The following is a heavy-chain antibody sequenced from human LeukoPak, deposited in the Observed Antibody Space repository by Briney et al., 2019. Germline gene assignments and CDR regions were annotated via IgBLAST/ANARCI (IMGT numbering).Heavy chain of an antibody. D-gene: IGHD6-13*01. CDR3: ARDKHIAAAGPTFDY. J-gene: IGHJ4*02. CDR1: GYTFTSYG. Sequence: SVKVSCKASGYTFTSYGISWVRQAPGQGLEWMGRIIPILGIANYAQKFQGRVTITADKSTSTAYMELSSLRSEDTAVYYCARDKHIAAAGPTFDYWGQGTLVTVSS. CDR2: IIPILGIA. V-gene: IGHV1-69*04.